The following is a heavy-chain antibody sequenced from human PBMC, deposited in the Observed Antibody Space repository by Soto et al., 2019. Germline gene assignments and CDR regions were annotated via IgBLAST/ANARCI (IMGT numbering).Heavy chain of an antibody. D-gene: IGHD2-2*01. CDR2: VSPKSGNT. J-gene: IGHJ1*01. Sequence: QIQLVQSGAEVKKPGASVKVSCKASGYNFFDYGVNWVRQAPGQGLEWMGWVSPKSGNTDFARKVKGRVTITADTSTNTAYFELTGMRSDDTAVYYCAGGQSVSSIGPLLVWGQGTLVSVSS. CDR3: AGGQSVSSIGPLLV. CDR1: GYNFFDYG. V-gene: IGHV1-18*01.